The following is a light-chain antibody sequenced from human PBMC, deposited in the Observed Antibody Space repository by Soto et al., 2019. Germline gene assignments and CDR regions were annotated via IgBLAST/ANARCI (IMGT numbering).Light chain of an antibody. J-gene: IGKJ5*01. CDR2: GAS. CDR3: QQYGSSPIT. V-gene: IGKV3-20*01. CDR1: QGISSK. Sequence: LTQYPSSLSASVRDRVTITCRASQGISSKLAWYQQKPGQAPRLLIYGASTRATGIPVRFSGSGSGTDFTLTISRLEPEDFAVYYCQQYGSSPITFGQGTRPEIK.